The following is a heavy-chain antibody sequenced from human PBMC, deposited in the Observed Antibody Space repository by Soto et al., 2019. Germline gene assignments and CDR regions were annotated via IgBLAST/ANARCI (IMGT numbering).Heavy chain of an antibody. V-gene: IGHV1-18*01. CDR2: ISPYNGRT. CDR3: ARVGSGWHPYYYYGMDV. CDR1: GYSFSNYG. J-gene: IGHJ6*02. D-gene: IGHD6-19*01. Sequence: ASVKVSCKASGYSFSNYGIAGVLQSPLHWPEWMGWISPYNGRTNYAQNVKGRVVMTTDISTNTVYLELRSLRSDDTAVYYCARVGSGWHPYYYYGMDVWGQGTTVTVSS.